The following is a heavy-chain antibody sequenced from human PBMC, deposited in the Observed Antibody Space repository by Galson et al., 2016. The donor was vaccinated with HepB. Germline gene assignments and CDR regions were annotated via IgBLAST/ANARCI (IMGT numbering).Heavy chain of an antibody. D-gene: IGHD2-15*01. CDR1: GFSLSTSGVG. CDR3: IHRPEDRGGSPFDY. V-gene: IGHV2-5*02. J-gene: IGHJ4*02. CDR2: IYWDNDK. Sequence: PALVKPTQTLTLTCTFSGFSLSTSGVGVGWVRQPPGKALEWLALIYWDNDKPYRPSLRSRLTITKDTSKNQVVLTMTNMDPEDTATFYCIHRPEDRGGSPFDYGGQGTLVTVSS.